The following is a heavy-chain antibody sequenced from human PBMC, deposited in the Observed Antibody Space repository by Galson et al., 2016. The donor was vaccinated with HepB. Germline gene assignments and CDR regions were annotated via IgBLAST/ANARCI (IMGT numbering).Heavy chain of an antibody. D-gene: IGHD6-19*01. CDR3: ARQLSAHFSSGWYADF. CDR1: GGSISSIDYY. CDR2: VYYSGST. V-gene: IGHV4-39*01. J-gene: IGHJ4*02. Sequence: SETLSLTCTVSGGSISSIDYYWDWIRQPPGKGLEWIGGVYYSGSTYYNPSLKSRVTISVDTSKNQFSLKLNSVTAADTAVYYVARQLSAHFSSGWYADFWGQGTLVTVSS.